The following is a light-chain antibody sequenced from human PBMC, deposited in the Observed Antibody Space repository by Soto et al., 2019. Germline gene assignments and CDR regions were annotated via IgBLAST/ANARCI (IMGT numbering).Light chain of an antibody. Sequence: EIVMTQSRSTLSVSPGLRSTLACRASQSVTSRYLAWYQQKHGQGPRLXIYGASSRATGTPDRFSGSGYGTDFNLTINRLETEDFALYYCQQYGSSPPTFGQGTKVDIK. CDR1: QSVTSRY. V-gene: IGKV3-20*01. CDR2: GAS. J-gene: IGKJ1*01. CDR3: QQYGSSPPT.